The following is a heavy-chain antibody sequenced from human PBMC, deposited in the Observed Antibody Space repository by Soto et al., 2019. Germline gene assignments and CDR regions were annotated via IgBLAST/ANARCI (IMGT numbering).Heavy chain of an antibody. CDR2: ISGSGGST. V-gene: IGHV3-23*01. Sequence: HGGSLRLSCAASGFTFSSYAMSWVRQAPGKGLEWVSAISGSGGSTYYADSVKGRFTISRDNSKNTLYLQMNSLRAEDTAVYYCAKDWHPTASYYYYYMDVWGKGTTVTVSS. CDR1: GFTFSSYA. CDR3: AKDWHPTASYYYYYMDV. J-gene: IGHJ6*03. D-gene: IGHD4-17*01.